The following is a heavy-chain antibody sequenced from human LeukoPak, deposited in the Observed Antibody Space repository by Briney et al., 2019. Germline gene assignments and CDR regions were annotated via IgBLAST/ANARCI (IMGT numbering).Heavy chain of an antibody. V-gene: IGHV1-69*06. Sequence: ASVKVSCKASGGTFSSYAISWVRQAPGQGLEWMGGIIPIVGTANYAQKFQGRVTITAYKSTSTAYMELSSLRSEDTAVYYCARVANTYYYYYYMDVWGKGTTVTVSS. CDR3: ARVANTYYYYYYMDV. CDR2: IIPIVGTA. CDR1: GGTFSSYA. J-gene: IGHJ6*03.